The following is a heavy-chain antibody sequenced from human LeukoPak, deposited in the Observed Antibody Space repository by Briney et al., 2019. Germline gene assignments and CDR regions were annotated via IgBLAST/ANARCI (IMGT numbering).Heavy chain of an antibody. CDR2: IIPIFGTA. V-gene: IGHV1-69*05. CDR3: ARHSGYYYVSDAFDI. CDR1: GGTFNKYA. J-gene: IGHJ3*02. D-gene: IGHD3-22*01. Sequence: SVKVSCKASGGTFNKYAISWVRQAPGQGLEWMGRIIPIFGTANYAQKFQGRVTITTDESTSTAYMELSSLRSEDTAVYYCARHSGYYYVSDAFDIWGQGTMVTVSS.